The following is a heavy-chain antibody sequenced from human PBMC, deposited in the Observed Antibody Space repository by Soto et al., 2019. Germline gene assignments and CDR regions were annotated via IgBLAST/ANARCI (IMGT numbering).Heavy chain of an antibody. J-gene: IGHJ4*02. CDR1: GGSISSSSYY. V-gene: IGHV4-39*01. CDR3: ARLSPMAGWYYFDY. Sequence: SETLSLTCTVSGGSISSSSYYWGWIRQPPGKGLEWIGSIYYSGNTYYNPSLKSRVTISVDTAKNQFSLKLISVTAADTAVYYCARLSPMAGWYYFDYWGQGDLVTVSS. D-gene: IGHD2-8*01. CDR2: IYYSGNT.